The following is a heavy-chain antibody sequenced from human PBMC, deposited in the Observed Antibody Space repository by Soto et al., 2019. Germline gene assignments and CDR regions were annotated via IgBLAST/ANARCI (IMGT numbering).Heavy chain of an antibody. CDR3: AKGSGYSYEKYYFDY. CDR1: GFTFSNYA. CDR2: VSASGSTT. V-gene: IGHV3-23*01. D-gene: IGHD5-18*01. Sequence: EMQLLESGGDLVQPGGSLRLSRAASGFTFSNYAMSWVRQAPGKGLEWVSTVSASGSTTYYADSVKGRFTISRDNSKNTLYLQMNSLRAEDTAVYFCAKGSGYSYEKYYFDYWGQGTLVTVSS. J-gene: IGHJ4*02.